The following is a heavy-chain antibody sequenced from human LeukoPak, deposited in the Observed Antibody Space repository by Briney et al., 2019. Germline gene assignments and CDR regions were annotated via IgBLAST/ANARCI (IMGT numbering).Heavy chain of an antibody. J-gene: IGHJ3*02. CDR2: IYYSGST. Sequence: KPSETLSLTCTVSGGSISSYYWSWIRQPPGKGLEWIGYIYYSGSTYYNPSLKSRVTISVDTSKNQFSLKLSSVTAADTAVYYCARGHSHIVLMVYAIGAFDIWGQGTMVTVSS. CDR3: ARGHSHIVLMVYAIGAFDI. CDR1: GGSISSYY. V-gene: IGHV4-59*08. D-gene: IGHD2-8*01.